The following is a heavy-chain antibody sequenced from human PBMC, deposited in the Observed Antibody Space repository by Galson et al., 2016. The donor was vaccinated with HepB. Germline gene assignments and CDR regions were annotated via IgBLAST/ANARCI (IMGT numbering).Heavy chain of an antibody. Sequence: PALVKPTQTLTLTCSFSGFSLTTDRAGVAWIRQPPGKALEWLALIYWDDNKRYNTSLRARLSITKDTSKNHVVLTMTDMDTVDTGTYYCAHRPALRVGVSSPLFDSWGQGTLVTVSS. D-gene: IGHD3-16*01. CDR2: IYWDDNK. V-gene: IGHV2-5*02. J-gene: IGHJ4*02. CDR1: GFSLTTDRAG. CDR3: AHRPALRVGVSSPLFDS.